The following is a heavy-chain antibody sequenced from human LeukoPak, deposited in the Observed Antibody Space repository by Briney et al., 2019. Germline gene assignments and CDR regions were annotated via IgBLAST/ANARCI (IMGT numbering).Heavy chain of an antibody. CDR3: ARLSDIVVVPAYYFDY. V-gene: IGHV4-39*07. CDR2: IYYSGST. CDR1: GGSISRSSYY. Sequence: SETLSLTCTVSGGSISRSSYYWGWIRQPPGKGLEWIGSIYYSGSTYYNPSLKSRVTISVDTSKNQFSLKLSSVTAADTAVYYCARLSDIVVVPAYYFDYWGQGTLVTVSS. J-gene: IGHJ4*02. D-gene: IGHD2-2*01.